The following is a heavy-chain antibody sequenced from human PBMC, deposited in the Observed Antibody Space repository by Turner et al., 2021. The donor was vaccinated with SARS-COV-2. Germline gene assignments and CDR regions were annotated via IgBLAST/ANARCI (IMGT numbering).Heavy chain of an antibody. CDR1: GGSISSYY. CDR2: IYYSGST. V-gene: IGHV4-59*01. CDR3: ARSPGWLRFNHNWFDP. Sequence: QVQLQESGPGLVKPSETLSLTCTVSGGSISSYYWSWIRQPPGKGLEWIGYIYYSGSTNYNPSLKSRVTISVDTSKNQFSLKLSAVTAADMAVYYCARSPGWLRFNHNWFDPWGQGTLVTVSS. J-gene: IGHJ5*02. D-gene: IGHD5-12*01.